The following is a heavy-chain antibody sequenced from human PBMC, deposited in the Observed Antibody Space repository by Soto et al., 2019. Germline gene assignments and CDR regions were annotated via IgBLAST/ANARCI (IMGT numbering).Heavy chain of an antibody. J-gene: IGHJ4*02. CDR3: ASRNIVTAISSFDS. CDR1: GFTFSSYS. Sequence: EVHLVESGGGLVQPGGSLRLSCAASGFTFSSYSMNWVRQAPGKGLEWVSYISSSSSTIYYADSVKGRFTISRDNAKNSLYLQMSSLRDEDTAVYYCASRNIVTAISSFDSWGQGTLVTVSS. D-gene: IGHD5-12*01. CDR2: ISSSSSTI. V-gene: IGHV3-48*02.